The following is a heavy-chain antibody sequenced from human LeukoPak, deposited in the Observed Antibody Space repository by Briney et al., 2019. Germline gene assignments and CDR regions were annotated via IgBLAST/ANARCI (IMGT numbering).Heavy chain of an antibody. Sequence: ASVKVSCKASGGTFSSYAISWVRQAPGQGLEWMGWISAYNGNTNYAQKLQGRVTMTTDTSTSTAYMELRSLRSEDTAVYYCASFTIFGVAKSSWGQGTLVTVSS. CDR2: ISAYNGNT. CDR1: GGTFSSYA. CDR3: ASFTIFGVAKSS. J-gene: IGHJ5*02. V-gene: IGHV1-18*01. D-gene: IGHD3-3*01.